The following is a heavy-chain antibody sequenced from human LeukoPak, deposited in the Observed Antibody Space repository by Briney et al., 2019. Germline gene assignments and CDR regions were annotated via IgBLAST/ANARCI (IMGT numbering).Heavy chain of an antibody. CDR2: IYHSGST. D-gene: IGHD3-10*01. CDR1: GGSISSGGYY. V-gene: IGHV4-30-2*02. J-gene: IGHJ6*03. CDR3: ARGDYYYMDV. Sequence: SETLSLTCTVSGGSISSGGYYWSWIRQPPGKGLEWIGYIYHSGSTYYNPSLKSRVTISVDTSKNQFSLKLSSVTAADTAVYYCARGDYYYMDVWGKGTTVTVPS.